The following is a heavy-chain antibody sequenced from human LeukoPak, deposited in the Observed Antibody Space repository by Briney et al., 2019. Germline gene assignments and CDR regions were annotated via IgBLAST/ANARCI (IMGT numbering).Heavy chain of an antibody. J-gene: IGHJ4*02. V-gene: IGHV2-5*08. D-gene: IGHD1-14*01. Sequence: ESGPTLVNPTQTLTLTCTFSGFSLSTSGMCVSWIRQPPGKALEWLALIDWDDDKRYSPSLKSRLTITKDTSKNQVVLTMTNMDPVDTATYYCAHRAQTRGSNRFDYWGQGTLVTVSS. CDR1: GFSLSTSGMC. CDR3: AHRAQTRGSNRFDY. CDR2: IDWDDDK.